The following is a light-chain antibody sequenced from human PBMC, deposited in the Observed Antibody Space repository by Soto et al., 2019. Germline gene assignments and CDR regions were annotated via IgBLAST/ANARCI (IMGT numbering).Light chain of an antibody. CDR3: QSYDSSLSGRYV. Sequence: QSVLTQPPSVSGAPGQRVTISCTGSSSNIGAGYDVHWYQQLPGTAPKLLIYANSNRPSGVPDRISGSRSGTSASLAITGLQAEDEADYYCQSYDSSLSGRYVFGTGTKLTVL. CDR2: ANS. J-gene: IGLJ1*01. CDR1: SSNIGAGYD. V-gene: IGLV1-40*01.